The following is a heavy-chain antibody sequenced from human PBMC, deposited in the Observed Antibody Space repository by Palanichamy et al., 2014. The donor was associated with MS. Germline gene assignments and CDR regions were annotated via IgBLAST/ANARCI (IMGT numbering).Heavy chain of an antibody. V-gene: IGHV4-39*01. D-gene: IGHD7-27*01. CDR1: GGSISSTSYY. J-gene: IGHJ4*02. CDR3: AVTGDKGALDY. CDR2: IYSNGST. Sequence: QLQLQESGPGLVKPSETLSLTCTVSGGSISSTSYYWGWIRQPPGKGLEWIGSIYSNGSTSNPSLKSRVTISVDTSKNQFSLKLNSVTAADTAVYYCAVTGDKGALDYWGRGTLVTVSS.